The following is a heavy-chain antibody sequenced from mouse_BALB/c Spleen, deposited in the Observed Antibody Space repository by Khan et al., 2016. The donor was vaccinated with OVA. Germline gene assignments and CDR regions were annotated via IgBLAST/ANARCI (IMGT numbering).Heavy chain of an antibody. J-gene: IGHJ4*01. V-gene: IGHV1-9*01. CDR2: ILPGRGNS. D-gene: IGHD1-1*02. CDR3: ANAAATTCGKDY. CDR1: GYTFSSYW. Sequence: QVQLKQSGAELMKPGASVKISCKAAGYTFSSYWLEWVKQRPGHGLEWIGEILPGRGNSNYNEQFKGKATFTADTPHNIAHMQLNSLTSEDSDVLHCANAAATTCGKDYWGQGTSVAISS.